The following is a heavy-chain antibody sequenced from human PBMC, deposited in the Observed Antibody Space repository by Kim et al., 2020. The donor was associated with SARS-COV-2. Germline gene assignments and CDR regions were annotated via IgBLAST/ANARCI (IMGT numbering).Heavy chain of an antibody. V-gene: IGHV1-3*01. CDR1: GYTFTSYA. Sequence: ASVKVSCKASGYTFTSYAMHWVRQAPGQRLEWMGWINAGNGNTKYSQKFQGRVTITRDTSASTAYMELSSLRSEDTAVYYCARDQVKWLGGQFDYWGQGTLVTVSS. D-gene: IGHD6-19*01. CDR3: ARDQVKWLGGQFDY. CDR2: INAGNGNT. J-gene: IGHJ4*02.